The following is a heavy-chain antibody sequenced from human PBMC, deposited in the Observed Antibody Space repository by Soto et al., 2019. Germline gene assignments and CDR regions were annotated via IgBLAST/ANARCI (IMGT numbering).Heavy chain of an antibody. V-gene: IGHV3-9*01. D-gene: IGHD6-13*01. Sequence: EVQLVESGGGLVQPGRSLRLSCAASGFTFDDYAMHWVRQAPGKGLEWVSGISWNSGSIGYADSVKGRFTISRDNAENSLYLQMNSLRAEDTALYYCALEKIADWFDPWGQGTLVTVSS. CDR1: GFTFDDYA. CDR2: ISWNSGSI. J-gene: IGHJ5*02. CDR3: ALEKIADWFDP.